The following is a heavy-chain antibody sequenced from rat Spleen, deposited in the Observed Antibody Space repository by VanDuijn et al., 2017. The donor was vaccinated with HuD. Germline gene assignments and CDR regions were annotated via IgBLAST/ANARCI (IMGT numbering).Heavy chain of an antibody. J-gene: IGHJ2*01. D-gene: IGHD1-6*01. CDR1: GFTFNNYW. CDR2: ISYGDSSGHSAT. CDR3: ARRHYGYTDYFDY. Sequence: EVQLVESGGGLVQPGRSVKLSCVASGFTFNNYWMTWIRQAPTKGLEWVATISYGDSSGHSATYYRDSVKGRFTISRDNAKSTLSLQVDSLRSEDTATYYCARRHYGYTDYFDYWGQGVMVTVSS. V-gene: IGHV5-29*01.